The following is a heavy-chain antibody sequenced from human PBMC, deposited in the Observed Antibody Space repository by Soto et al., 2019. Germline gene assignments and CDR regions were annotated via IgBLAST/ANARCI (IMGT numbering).Heavy chain of an antibody. CDR1: GFTFSSYA. D-gene: IGHD3-3*01. CDR2: ISGSGGST. V-gene: IGHV3-23*01. Sequence: GGSLRLSCAASGFTFSSYAMSWVRQAPGKGLEWVSAISGSGGSTYYADSVKGRFTISRDNSKNTLYLQMNSLRAEDTAVYYCAKEGETYYDFWSGYGGAIDYWGQGTLVTVSS. CDR3: AKEGETYYDFWSGYGGAIDY. J-gene: IGHJ4*02.